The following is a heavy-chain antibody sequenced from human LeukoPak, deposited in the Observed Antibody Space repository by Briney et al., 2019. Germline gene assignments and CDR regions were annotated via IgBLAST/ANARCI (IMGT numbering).Heavy chain of an antibody. D-gene: IGHD4-23*01. CDR1: GFTFSSYA. CDR3: AKYGGLYYFDY. V-gene: IGHV3-23*01. Sequence: PGGSLRLSCAASGFTFSSYAMSWVRQAPGKGLEWVSALSGGGGSTYYADSVKGRFTISRDNSKHTLYLQMNSLRAEDTAVYYCAKYGGLYYFDYCGQGALVTVSS. CDR2: LSGGGGST. J-gene: IGHJ4*02.